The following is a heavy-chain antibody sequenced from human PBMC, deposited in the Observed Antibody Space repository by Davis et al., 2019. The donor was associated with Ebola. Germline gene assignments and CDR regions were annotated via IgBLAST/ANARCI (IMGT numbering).Heavy chain of an antibody. CDR2: IYYSGST. CDR3: ARPNPGIAVAS. V-gene: IGHV4-39*01. D-gene: IGHD6-19*01. Sequence: PSETLSLTCTVSGGSISSYYWGWIRQPPGKGLEWIGSIYYSGSTYYNPSLKSRVTISVDTSKNQFSLKLSSVTAADTAVYYCARPNPGIAVASWGQGTLVTVSS. CDR1: GGSISSYY. J-gene: IGHJ4*02.